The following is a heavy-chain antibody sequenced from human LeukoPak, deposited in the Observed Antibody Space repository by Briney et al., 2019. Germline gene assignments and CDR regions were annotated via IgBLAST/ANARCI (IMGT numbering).Heavy chain of an antibody. D-gene: IGHD3-10*01. Sequence: TSETLSLTCAVYGGSFSGYYWSWIRQPPGKGLEWIGEINHSGSTYYNPSLKSRVTISVDTSKNQFSLKLSSVTAADTAVYYCAETGSMTPYNWFDPWGQGTLVTVSS. V-gene: IGHV4-34*01. CDR1: GGSFSGYY. J-gene: IGHJ5*02. CDR2: INHSGST. CDR3: AETGSMTPYNWFDP.